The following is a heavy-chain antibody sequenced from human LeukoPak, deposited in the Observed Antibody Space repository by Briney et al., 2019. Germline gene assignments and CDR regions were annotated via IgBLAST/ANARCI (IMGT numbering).Heavy chain of an antibody. V-gene: IGHV1-46*01. CDR3: ARDNSIHERGWWFDP. CDR2: INPRGTST. CDR1: GYSFTSHY. D-gene: IGHD4-23*01. Sequence: PGASVKVSCKASGYSFTSHYMHWVRQAPGQGLEWMGLINPRGTSTIYAEKFQGRIIMTRDMSTTTDYMELSSLKSVDTAVYYCARDNSIHERGWWFDPWGQGTLVTVSS. J-gene: IGHJ5*02.